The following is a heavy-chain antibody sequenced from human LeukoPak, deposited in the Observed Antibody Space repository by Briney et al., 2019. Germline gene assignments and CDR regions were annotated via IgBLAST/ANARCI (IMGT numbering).Heavy chain of an antibody. D-gene: IGHD3-10*01. CDR1: GGSISSNNW. CDR3: ARTLWFGELSWFDP. CDR2: IYYSGST. Sequence: SGTLSLTCAVSGGSISSNNWWGWVRQPPGKGLEWIGYIYYSGSTCYNPSLKSRVTISVDTSKNQFSLKLSSVTAADTAVYYCARTLWFGELSWFDPWGQGTLVTVSS. V-gene: IGHV4-4*02. J-gene: IGHJ5*02.